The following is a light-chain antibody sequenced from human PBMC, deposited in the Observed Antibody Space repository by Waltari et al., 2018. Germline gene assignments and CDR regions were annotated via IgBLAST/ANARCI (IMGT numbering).Light chain of an antibody. CDR2: AAS. CDR3: QQYYSNPAT. J-gene: IGKJ1*01. CDR1: QFISSY. Sequence: AIRITQSPSSLSASTGDRVTITCRASQFISSYLAWYQQKPGKAPTVLIYAASTLQSGVPSRFSGSGSGTDFTLTISCLQSEDFAIYYCQQYYSNPATFGQGTKVEIK. V-gene: IGKV1-8*01.